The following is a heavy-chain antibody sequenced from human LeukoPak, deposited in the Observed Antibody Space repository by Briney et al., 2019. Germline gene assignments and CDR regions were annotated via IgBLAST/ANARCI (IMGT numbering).Heavy chain of an antibody. V-gene: IGHV1-8*01. CDR3: ARGKVLLWFGELLSYYYGMDV. D-gene: IGHD3-10*01. Sequence: ASVKVSCKASGYTFTSYDINWVRQATGQGLEWMGWMNPNSGNTGYAQKFQGRVTMTRNTSISTAYMELSSLRSEDTAAYYCARGKVLLWFGELLSYYYGMDVWGQGTTVTVSS. J-gene: IGHJ6*02. CDR1: GYTFTSYD. CDR2: MNPNSGNT.